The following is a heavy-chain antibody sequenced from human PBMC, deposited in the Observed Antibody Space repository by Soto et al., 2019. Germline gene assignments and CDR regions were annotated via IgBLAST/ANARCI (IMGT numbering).Heavy chain of an antibody. V-gene: IGHV3-30-3*01. D-gene: IGHD3-22*01. Sequence: VGSLRLSCAASGFTFSSYAMHWVRQAPGKGLEWVAVISYDGSNKYYADSVKGRFTISRDNSKNTLYLQMNSLRAEDTAVYYCARCLNYDSSGYYPWYFDYWGQGTLVTVSS. J-gene: IGHJ4*02. CDR2: ISYDGSNK. CDR1: GFTFSSYA. CDR3: ARCLNYDSSGYYPWYFDY.